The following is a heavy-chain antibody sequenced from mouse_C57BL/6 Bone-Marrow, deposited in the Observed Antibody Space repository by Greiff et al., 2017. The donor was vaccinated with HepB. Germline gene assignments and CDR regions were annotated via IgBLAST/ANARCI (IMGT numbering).Heavy chain of an antibody. J-gene: IGHJ4*01. Sequence: DVHLVESGGGLVQPGGSLKLSCAASGFTFSDYYMYWVRQTPEKRLEWVAYISNGGGSTYYPDTVKGRFTISRDNAKNTLYLQMSRLKSEDTAMYYCARWTTVVATDAMDYWGQGTSVTVSS. CDR3: ARWTTVVATDAMDY. D-gene: IGHD1-1*01. CDR2: ISNGGGST. V-gene: IGHV5-12*01. CDR1: GFTFSDYY.